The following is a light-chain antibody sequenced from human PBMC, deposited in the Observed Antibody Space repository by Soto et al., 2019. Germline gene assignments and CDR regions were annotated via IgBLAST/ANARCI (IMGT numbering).Light chain of an antibody. CDR2: DTS. J-gene: IGKJ4*01. Sequence: EVVMRQSPATLSVSPGEVATLSCRSSQGIGDTLAWYQHKPGQTPRLLIYDTSTRATGVPTRFSGSRYGAEFTLTINSLQSEDFEVYYCQPYNNWTLTFGGGTKVDIK. CDR3: QPYNNWTLT. CDR1: QGIGDT. V-gene: IGKV3-15*01.